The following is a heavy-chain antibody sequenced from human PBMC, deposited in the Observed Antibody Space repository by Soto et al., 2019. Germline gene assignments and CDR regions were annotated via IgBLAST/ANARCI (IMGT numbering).Heavy chain of an antibody. J-gene: IGHJ4*02. CDR2: ITPDGSST. V-gene: IGHV3-74*01. D-gene: IGHD5-12*01. Sequence: EVQLVESGGGLVQPGGSLRLSCATSGFTFSSYWMHWVRQAPGKGLMWVSRITPDGSSTSYADSVKGRFTISRDNAKNTCYRQMNGLRAENTRIYYFARDLMIVDTPGEEFDYWSQGPLVAVSS. CDR1: GFTFSSYW. CDR3: ARDLMIVDTPGEEFDY.